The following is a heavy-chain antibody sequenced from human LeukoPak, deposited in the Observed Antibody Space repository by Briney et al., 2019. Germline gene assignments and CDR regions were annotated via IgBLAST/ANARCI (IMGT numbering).Heavy chain of an antibody. CDR2: ISSSSSYI. V-gene: IGHV3-21*01. J-gene: IGHJ4*02. CDR3: ARDLSSGWYYFDY. CDR1: GFTFSSYS. D-gene: IGHD6-19*01. Sequence: PGGSLRLSCAASGFTFSSYSMNWVRQAPGKGLEWVSSISSSSSYIYHADSVKGRFTISRDNAKNSLYLQMNSLRAEDTALYYCARDLSSGWYYFDYWGQGTLVTVSS.